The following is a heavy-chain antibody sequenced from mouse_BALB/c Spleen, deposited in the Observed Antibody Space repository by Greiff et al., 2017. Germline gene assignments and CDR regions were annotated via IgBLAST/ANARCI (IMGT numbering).Heavy chain of an antibody. D-gene: IGHD2-4*01. CDR3: APYDYDVGTAY. CDR1: GYTFTSYW. V-gene: IGHV1S81*02. CDR2: INPSNGRT. Sequence: VQLQQPGAELVKPGASVKLSCKASGYTFTSYWMHWVKPRPGQGLEWIGEINPSNGRTNYNEKFKSKATLTVDKSSSTAYMQLSSLTSEDSAVYYCAPYDYDVGTAYWGQGTLVTVSA. J-gene: IGHJ3*01.